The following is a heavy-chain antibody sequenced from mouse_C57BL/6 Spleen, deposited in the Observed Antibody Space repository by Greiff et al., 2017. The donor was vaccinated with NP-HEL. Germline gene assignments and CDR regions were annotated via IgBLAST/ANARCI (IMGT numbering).Heavy chain of an antibody. J-gene: IGHJ1*03. V-gene: IGHV1-50*01. CDR2: IDPSDSYT. D-gene: IGHD3-1*01. CDR1: GYTFTSYW. CDR3: ARRANWYFDV. Sequence: QVQLQQPGAELVKPGVSVKLSCKASGYTFTSYWMQWVKQRPGQGLEWIGEIDPSDSYTNYNQKFKGKATLTVDTSSSTAYMQLSSLTSEDSAVYYCARRANWYFDVWGTGTTVTVSS.